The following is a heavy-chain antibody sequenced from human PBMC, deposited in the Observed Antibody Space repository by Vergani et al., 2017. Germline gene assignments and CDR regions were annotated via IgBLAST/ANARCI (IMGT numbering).Heavy chain of an antibody. CDR3: ATKSCGTPGCQIGYFRE. J-gene: IGHJ1*01. D-gene: IGHD1-1*01. V-gene: IGHV3-30*03. CDR1: GFTSSYYG. CDR2: ISYDGTQK. Sequence: QVHLVESGGGVVQPGRSLRLSCVVSGFTSSYYGMHWVRLAPGKGLEWVAVISYDGTQKYYADSVKGRFTISRDNSKSTRYLQMNSLRTEDTAVYYCATKSCGTPGCQIGYFREWGQGTLVTVSS.